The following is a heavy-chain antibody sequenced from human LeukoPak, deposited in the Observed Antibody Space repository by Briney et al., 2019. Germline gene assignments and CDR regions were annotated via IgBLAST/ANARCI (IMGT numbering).Heavy chain of an antibody. Sequence: GGSLRLSCAASGFTFSSYAMSWVRQAPGKGLEWVSAISGSGGSTYYADSVKGRFIISRDNSKNTLYLQMNSLRAEDTAVYYCATSRIVGAQLDYWGQGTLVTVSS. CDR3: ATSRIVGAQLDY. CDR1: GFTFSSYA. V-gene: IGHV3-23*01. J-gene: IGHJ4*02. CDR2: ISGSGGST. D-gene: IGHD1-26*01.